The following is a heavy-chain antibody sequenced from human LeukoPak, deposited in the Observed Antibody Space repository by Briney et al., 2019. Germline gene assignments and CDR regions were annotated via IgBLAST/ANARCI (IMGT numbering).Heavy chain of an antibody. CDR1: GFTFSSYA. V-gene: IGHV3-23*01. J-gene: IGHJ4*02. Sequence: GGSLRLSCAASGFTFSSYAMSWVRQAPGKGREWFSAISGSGGSTYYADSVKGRFTISRDNSKNTLYLQMNSLRAEDTAVYYCAKDSGTMVRGVIDYWGQGTLVTVSS. D-gene: IGHD3-10*01. CDR3: AKDSGTMVRGVIDY. CDR2: ISGSGGST.